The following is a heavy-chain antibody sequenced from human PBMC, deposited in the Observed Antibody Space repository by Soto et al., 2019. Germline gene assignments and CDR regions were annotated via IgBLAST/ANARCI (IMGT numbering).Heavy chain of an antibody. V-gene: IGHV4-39*01. CDR3: GKVLVGATGHTDSDS. CDR2: IDYNGVT. J-gene: IGHJ4*02. Sequence: SETLSLTCTVSGGSIYRSGYYWRWIRQPPGRGLEWIGNIDYNGVTYSNPSLKSRVTISRDTSKNQFSLKLTSVTAADTALYYCGKVLVGATGHTDSDSWGPGXLVTVYS. D-gene: IGHD2-15*01. CDR1: GGSIYRSGYY.